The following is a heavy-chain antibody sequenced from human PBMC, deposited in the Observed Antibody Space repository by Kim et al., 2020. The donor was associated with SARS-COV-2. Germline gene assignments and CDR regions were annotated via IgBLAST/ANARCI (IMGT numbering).Heavy chain of an antibody. Sequence: GGSLRLSCAASGFTFDDYAMHWVRQAPGKGLEWVSLISGDGGSTYYADSVKGRFTISRDNSKNSLYLQMNSLRTEDTALYYCAKDCGDSELYYYYYVMDVWGQGTTVTVSS. CDR3: AKDCGDSELYYYYYVMDV. CDR1: GFTFDDYA. CDR2: ISGDGGST. J-gene: IGHJ6*02. V-gene: IGHV3-43*02. D-gene: IGHD2-21*02.